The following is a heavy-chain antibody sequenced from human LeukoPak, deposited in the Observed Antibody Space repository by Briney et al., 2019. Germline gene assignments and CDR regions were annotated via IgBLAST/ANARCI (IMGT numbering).Heavy chain of an antibody. CDR1: GGSISSSSYY. J-gene: IGHJ4*02. D-gene: IGHD4-17*01. Sequence: WGTVSLTCTVSGGSISSSSYYWGWIRQPPGKGLEWIGSIYYSGCTYYNPSLKSRVTISVDTSKNQFSLKLSSVTAADTAVYYCARQITTVTPNFDYWGQGTLVTVSS. V-gene: IGHV4-39*01. CDR3: ARQITTVTPNFDY. CDR2: IYYSGCT.